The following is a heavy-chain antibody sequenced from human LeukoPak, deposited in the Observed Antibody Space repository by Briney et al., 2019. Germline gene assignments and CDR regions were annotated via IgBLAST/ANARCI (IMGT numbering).Heavy chain of an antibody. CDR2: IFSNDEK. CDR1: GFSLSNARMG. CDR3: ARIKGRQRWLVEEYAFDI. Sequence: SGPTLVNPTETLTLTCTVSGFSLSNARMGVSWIRQPPGKALEWLAHIFSNDEKSYSTSLKSRLTISKDTSKSQVVLTMNNMDPVDTATYYCARIKGRQRWLVEEYAFDIWGQGTMVTVSS. V-gene: IGHV2-26*01. D-gene: IGHD5-24*01. J-gene: IGHJ3*02.